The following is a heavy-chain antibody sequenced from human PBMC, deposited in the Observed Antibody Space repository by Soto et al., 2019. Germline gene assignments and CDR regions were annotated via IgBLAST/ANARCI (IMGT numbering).Heavy chain of an antibody. D-gene: IGHD5-12*01. V-gene: IGHV4-31*03. Sequence: SETLSLTCTVSGGSISSGSYYWGWVRQHPGKGLEWIGHISYSGNTYYNPSLNGRLIISLDTSKNQFSLQLDSVTPEDTAVYYCARGYSGSMDVWGQGTTVTVSS. CDR1: GGSISSGSYY. J-gene: IGHJ6*02. CDR2: ISYSGNT. CDR3: ARGYSGSMDV.